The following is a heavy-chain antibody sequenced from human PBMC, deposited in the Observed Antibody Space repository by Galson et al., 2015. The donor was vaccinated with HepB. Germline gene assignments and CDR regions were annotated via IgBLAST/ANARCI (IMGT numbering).Heavy chain of an antibody. D-gene: IGHD2-15*01. V-gene: IGHV3-30*02. Sequence: SLRLSCAASGFTFSSYGMHWVRQAPGKGLEWVAFIRYDGSNKYYADSVKGRFTISRDNSKNTLYLQMNSLRAEDTAVYYCAKDRYCSGGSCYYYGMDVWGQGTTVTVSS. CDR1: GFTFSSYG. CDR2: IRYDGSNK. CDR3: AKDRYCSGGSCYYYGMDV. J-gene: IGHJ6*02.